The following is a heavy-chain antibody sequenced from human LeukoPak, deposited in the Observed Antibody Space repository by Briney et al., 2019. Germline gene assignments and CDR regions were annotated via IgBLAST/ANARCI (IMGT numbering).Heavy chain of an antibody. CDR1: GFTFSSYA. J-gene: IGHJ4*02. D-gene: IGHD3-10*01. CDR2: IRSKAYGGTT. V-gene: IGHV3-49*04. CDR3: TREATYYYGSGSQTQFDY. Sequence: PGGSLRLSCAASGFTFSSYAMSWVRQAPGKGLEWVGFIRSKAYGGTTEYAASVKGRFTISRDDSKSIAYLQMNSLKTEDTAVYYCTREATYYYGSGSQTQFDYWGQGTLVTVSS.